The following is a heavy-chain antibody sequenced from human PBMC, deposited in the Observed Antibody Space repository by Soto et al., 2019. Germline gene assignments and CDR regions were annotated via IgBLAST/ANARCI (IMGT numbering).Heavy chain of an antibody. D-gene: IGHD3-10*01. CDR1: GYTFTSYA. CDR3: ARGSGRPYYFDY. Sequence: ASVKVSCKASGYTFTSYAMHWVRQAPGQRLEWMGWINAGNGNTKYSQKFQGRVTITRDTSASTAYMELSSLRSEDTAVYYCARGSGRPYYFDYWAQGTLVTGSS. CDR2: INAGNGNT. J-gene: IGHJ4*02. V-gene: IGHV1-3*01.